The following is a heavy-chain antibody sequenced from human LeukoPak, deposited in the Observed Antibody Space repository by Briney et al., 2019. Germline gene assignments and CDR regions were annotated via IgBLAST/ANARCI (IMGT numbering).Heavy chain of an antibody. Sequence: SETLSLTCTVSGGSISSYYWSWIRQPPGKGLEWTGYIYYSGSTNYNPSLKSRVTISVDTSKNQFSLKLSSVTAADTAVYYCARANINRWLLHGYYFDYWGQGTLVTVSS. D-gene: IGHD3-22*01. J-gene: IGHJ4*02. CDR3: ARANINRWLLHGYYFDY. CDR2: IYYSGST. V-gene: IGHV4-59*12. CDR1: GGSISSYY.